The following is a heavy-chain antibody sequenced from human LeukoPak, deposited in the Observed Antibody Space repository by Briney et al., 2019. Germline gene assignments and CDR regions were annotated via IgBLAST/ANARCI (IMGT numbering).Heavy chain of an antibody. D-gene: IGHD3-10*01. CDR3: ASIRNYGSGTHIPFVDY. Sequence: SETLSLTCTVSGGSISSGGYYWSWIRQHPGKGLEWIGYIYYSGSTYYNPSLKSRVTISVDTSKNQFSLKLSSVTAADTAVYYCASIRNYGSGTHIPFVDYWGQGTLVTVSS. CDR1: GGSISSGGYY. V-gene: IGHV4-31*03. J-gene: IGHJ4*02. CDR2: IYYSGST.